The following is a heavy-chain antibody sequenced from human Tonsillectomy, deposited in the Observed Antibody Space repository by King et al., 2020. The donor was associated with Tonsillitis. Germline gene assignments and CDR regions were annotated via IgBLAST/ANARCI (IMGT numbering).Heavy chain of an antibody. CDR1: GYPFSVYY. Sequence: QVQLVQSGAEVKKPGASVKVSCTPSGYPFSVYYVHWVRQAPGQGLEWMGWINPKSGDTISAQKFQDRVTMTRDTTISTAYLELSRLRYDDTAVDYCARALYLLLPPGMDVWGKGTTVTVSS. CDR3: ARALYLLLPPGMDV. D-gene: IGHD2-2*01. CDR2: INPKSGDT. J-gene: IGHJ6*04. V-gene: IGHV1-2*02.